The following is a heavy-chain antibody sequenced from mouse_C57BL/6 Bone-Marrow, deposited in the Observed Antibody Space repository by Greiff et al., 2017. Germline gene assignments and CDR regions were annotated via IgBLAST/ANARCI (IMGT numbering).Heavy chain of an antibody. V-gene: IGHV5-6*02. CDR3: ARRDLYYLGDFDV. D-gene: IGHD1-1*01. CDR1: GFTFSSYG. CDR2: ISSGGSYT. J-gene: IGHJ1*03. Sequence: EVMLVESGGDLVKPGGSLKLSCAASGFTFSSYGMSWVRQTPDKRLEWVATISSGGSYTYYPDSVKGRFTFSRDNAKNTTYLQSSSLKSEDTAMYYCARRDLYYLGDFDVWGTGTTVTVAS.